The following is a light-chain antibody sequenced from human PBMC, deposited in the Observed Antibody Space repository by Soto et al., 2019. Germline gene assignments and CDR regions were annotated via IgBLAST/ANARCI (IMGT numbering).Light chain of an antibody. CDR2: WAS. V-gene: IGKV4-1*01. J-gene: IGKJ4*01. CDR3: HQYYGAPLT. CDR1: QNILSTSNNKNY. Sequence: DIVMTQSPDSLTVSLGERATINCMSSQNILSTSNNKNYLAWYQQKPGQPPKLLISWASTRESGVPDRISGSGSGTDFTLTISSLQAEDVAVYYCHQYYGAPLTFGGGTKVEI.